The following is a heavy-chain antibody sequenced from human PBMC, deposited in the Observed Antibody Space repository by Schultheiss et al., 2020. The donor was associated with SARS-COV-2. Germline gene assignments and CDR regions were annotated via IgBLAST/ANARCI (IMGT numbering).Heavy chain of an antibody. V-gene: IGHV3-23*01. Sequence: GGSLRLSCAASGFTFSSYAMSWVRQAPGKGLEWVSAISGDGDSTYYADSVQGRFTISRDNSKSTLYLQMNSLRLEDTAVYFCAKDHYYDILSGYSRFDFWGQGTLVTVSS. CDR3: AKDHYYDILSGYSRFDF. J-gene: IGHJ4*02. CDR2: ISGDGDST. D-gene: IGHD3-9*01. CDR1: GFTFSSYA.